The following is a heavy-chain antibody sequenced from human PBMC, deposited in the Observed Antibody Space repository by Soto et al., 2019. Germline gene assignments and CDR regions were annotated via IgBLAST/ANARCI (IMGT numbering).Heavy chain of an antibody. V-gene: IGHV1-69*08. Sequence: QVQLVQSGAEVKKPGSSVKVSCKASGGTFSSYTISWVRQAPGQGLEWMGRIIPILGIANYAQKFQGRVTITADXXTXTXXMELSSLRSEDTAVYYCARDPPSGSGWYYYYGMDVWGQGTTFTVSS. D-gene: IGHD6-19*01. J-gene: IGHJ6*02. CDR2: IIPILGIA. CDR3: ARDPPSGSGWYYYYGMDV. CDR1: GGTFSSYT.